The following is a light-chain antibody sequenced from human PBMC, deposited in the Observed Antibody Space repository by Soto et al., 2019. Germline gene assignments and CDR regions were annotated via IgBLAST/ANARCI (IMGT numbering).Light chain of an antibody. Sequence: EIVLTQSPATLSLSPGERATLSCRASQSFSSYLAWYQQKPGQAPRLLIYNTSKRATGIPARFSGRGSGTDFTLTISSLEPADFAVYYCQQRSSWPPVITFGQGTRLEI. V-gene: IGKV3-11*01. CDR3: QQRSSWPPVIT. J-gene: IGKJ5*01. CDR2: NTS. CDR1: QSFSSY.